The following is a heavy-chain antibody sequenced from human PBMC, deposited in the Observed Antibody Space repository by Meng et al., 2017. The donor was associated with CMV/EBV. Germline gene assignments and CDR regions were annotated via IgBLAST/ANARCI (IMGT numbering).Heavy chain of an antibody. CDR3: ARGCGGDCSGFFDY. CDR2: ISAYNGKT. J-gene: IGHJ4*02. D-gene: IGHD2-21*01. V-gene: IGHV1-18*01. CDR1: GYTCTSYG. Sequence: ASGYTCTSYGISWVRQAPGQGLEWMGWISAYNGKTNYAQKLQGRVTMTTNTSTSTAYMELRSLRSDDTAVYYCARGCGGDCSGFFDYWGQGTLVTVSS.